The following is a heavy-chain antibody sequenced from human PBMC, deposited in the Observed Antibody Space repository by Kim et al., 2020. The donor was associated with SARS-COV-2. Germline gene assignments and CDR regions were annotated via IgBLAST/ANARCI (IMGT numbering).Heavy chain of an antibody. CDR2: IYYSGST. J-gene: IGHJ4*02. CDR1: GGSISSSSYY. CDR3: ARHGGGSIVLGVYAAYLAY. Sequence: SETLSLTCTVSGGSISSSSYYWGWIRQPPGKGLEWIGSIYYSGSTYYNPSLKSRVTISVDTSKNQFSLKLSSVTAADTAVYYCARHGGGSIVLGVYAAYLAYWGQGTLVTVSA. V-gene: IGHV4-39*01. D-gene: IGHD2-8*02.